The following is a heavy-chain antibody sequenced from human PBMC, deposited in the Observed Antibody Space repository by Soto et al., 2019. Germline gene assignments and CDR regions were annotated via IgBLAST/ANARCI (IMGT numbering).Heavy chain of an antibody. Sequence: EVQLVESGGGLVQPGVSLRLSCEASGFTFSNYDMSWVRQGPGKGLEWVSSVGDGGGRTYYADSVKGRFTISRDNSKNTLFLQMNSLRAEDTAIYYCARKGIVKGRNHDAFDIWGQGTMVIVSS. CDR2: VGDGGGRT. CDR3: ARKGIVKGRNHDAFDI. CDR1: GFTFSNYD. D-gene: IGHD1-26*01. V-gene: IGHV3-23*04. J-gene: IGHJ3*02.